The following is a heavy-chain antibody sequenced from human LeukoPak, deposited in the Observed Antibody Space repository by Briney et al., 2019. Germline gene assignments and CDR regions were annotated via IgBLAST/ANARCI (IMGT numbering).Heavy chain of an antibody. D-gene: IGHD3-22*01. V-gene: IGHV1-3*03. CDR1: GYTFTSYA. J-gene: IGHJ4*02. CDR2: INAGNGNT. CDR3: ARDAEYYYDSIPQGGFDY. Sequence: ASVKVSCKASGYTFTSYAMHWVRQAPGQRLEWIGWINAGNGNTKYSQEFQGRVTITRDTSASTAYMELSSLRSEDMAVYYCARDAEYYYDSIPQGGFDYWGQGTLVTVSS.